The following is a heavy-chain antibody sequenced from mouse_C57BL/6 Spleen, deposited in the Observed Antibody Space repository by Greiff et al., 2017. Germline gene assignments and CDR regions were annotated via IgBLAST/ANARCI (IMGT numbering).Heavy chain of an antibody. J-gene: IGHJ2*01. Sequence: QVHVKQSGAELMKPGASVKLSCKATGYTFTGYWIEWVKQRPGHGLEWIGEILPGSGSTNYNEKFKGKATFTVDTSSNTAYMQLSSLTTEDSAIYYCASQFITTVVEDSYCDYWGQGTTLTVSS. V-gene: IGHV1-9*01. CDR1: GYTFTGYW. CDR2: ILPGSGST. CDR3: ASQFITTVVEDSYCDY. D-gene: IGHD1-1*01.